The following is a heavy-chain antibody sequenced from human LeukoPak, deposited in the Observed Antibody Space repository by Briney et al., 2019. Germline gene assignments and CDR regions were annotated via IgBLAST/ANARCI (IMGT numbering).Heavy chain of an antibody. Sequence: PGGSLGLSCAASGFTFSSYSMNWVRQAPGKGLEWVSSISSSSSYIYYADSVKGRFTISRDNAKNSLYLQMNSLRAEDTAVYYCARDPLPDIVVVPAATPIDYWGQGTLVTVSS. CDR2: ISSSSSYI. CDR1: GFTFSSYS. J-gene: IGHJ4*02. D-gene: IGHD2-2*01. CDR3: ARDPLPDIVVVPAATPIDY. V-gene: IGHV3-21*01.